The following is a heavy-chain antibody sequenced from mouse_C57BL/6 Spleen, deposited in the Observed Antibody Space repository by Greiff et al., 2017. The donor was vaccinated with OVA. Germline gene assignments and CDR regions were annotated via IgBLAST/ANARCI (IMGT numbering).Heavy chain of an antibody. D-gene: IGHD1-1*01. J-gene: IGHJ2*01. Sequence: VKLMESGPELVKPGASVKMSCKASGYTFTSYWITWVKQRPGQGLEWLGDLYPGSGSTNYNEKFKSKATLTVYTSSITAYMQLSSLTSEDSAVYYCARSLYSYGSPYYFDYGGQGTTLTVSS. CDR2: LYPGSGST. CDR3: ARSLYSYGSPYYFDY. CDR1: GYTFTSYW. V-gene: IGHV1-55*01.